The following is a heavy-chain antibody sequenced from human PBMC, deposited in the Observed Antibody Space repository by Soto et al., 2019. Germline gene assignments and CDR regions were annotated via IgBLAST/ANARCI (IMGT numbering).Heavy chain of an antibody. D-gene: IGHD1-26*01. J-gene: IGHJ5*02. CDR2: IVNTGSRYQSEST. CDR3: ARGRDWFDT. V-gene: IGHV4-30-2*06. Sequence: QLLLQESASGPVKPSQTLSLTCAVSGASVSSAGSSWTWTRQSPGKGLEWIGYIVNTGSRYQSESTSYNPSLESRVAISVDKSNNQVSLRLPSVTAADTAVYFCARGRDWFDTWGQGTLVTVSS. CDR1: GASVSSAGSS.